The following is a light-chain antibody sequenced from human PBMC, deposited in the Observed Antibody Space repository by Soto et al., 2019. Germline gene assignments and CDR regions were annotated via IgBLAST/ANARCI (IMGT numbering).Light chain of an antibody. V-gene: IGKV3-20*01. CDR2: GAS. CDR1: QSVSSSY. CDR3: QQYGSSPPYT. J-gene: IGKJ3*01. Sequence: EIVLTPSPGTLSLSPGERATLSCRASQSVSSSYLAWYQQKPGQAPGLLIYGASSRATGIPDRFSGRGSGTDFTLHISRLEADDCAVYYCQQYGSSPPYTFGPGTKVDIK.